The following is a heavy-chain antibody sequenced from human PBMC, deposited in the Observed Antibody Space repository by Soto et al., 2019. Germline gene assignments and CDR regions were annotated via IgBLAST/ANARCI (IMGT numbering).Heavy chain of an antibody. CDR3: AREEGGGYDHRWFDP. CDR2: IYDSGST. Sequence: QVQLQESGPGLVKPSQTLSLTCTVSGGSISSSGYYWSWIRQHPGKGLEWIGYIYDSGSTYYNPSLKSRVTLSVDTSKNQFSLKLSSATAADTAVYYCAREEGGGYDHRWFDPWGQGTLVTVSS. D-gene: IGHD5-12*01. CDR1: GGSISSSGYY. J-gene: IGHJ5*02. V-gene: IGHV4-31*03.